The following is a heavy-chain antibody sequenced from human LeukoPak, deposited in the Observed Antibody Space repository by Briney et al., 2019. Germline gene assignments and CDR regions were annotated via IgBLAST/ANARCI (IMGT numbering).Heavy chain of an antibody. Sequence: MAGGSLRLSCAASGFTFSSYSMNWVRQAPGKGLEWVPSISSSSSYIYYADSVKGRFTISRDNAKNSLYLQMNSLRAEDTAVYYCARDSVGSGSSPDYWGQGTLVTVSS. CDR1: GFTFSSYS. CDR3: ARDSVGSGSSPDY. CDR2: ISSSSSYI. D-gene: IGHD3-10*01. J-gene: IGHJ4*02. V-gene: IGHV3-21*01.